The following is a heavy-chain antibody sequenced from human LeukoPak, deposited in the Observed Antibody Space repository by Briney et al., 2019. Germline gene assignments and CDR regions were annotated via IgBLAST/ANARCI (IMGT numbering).Heavy chain of an antibody. J-gene: IGHJ2*01. CDR2: IYYSGTT. Sequence: ASETLSLTCAVSGDSISSWYWSWIRQPLGKGLEWIGYIYYSGTTYYNPSLKSRVSISFDTSKNQFSLKLSSVTAADTAVYYCARVGYCSHGSCLRLDWYFDLWGRGILVTVSS. D-gene: IGHD2-15*01. CDR1: GDSISSWY. V-gene: IGHV4-59*01. CDR3: ARVGYCSHGSCLRLDWYFDL.